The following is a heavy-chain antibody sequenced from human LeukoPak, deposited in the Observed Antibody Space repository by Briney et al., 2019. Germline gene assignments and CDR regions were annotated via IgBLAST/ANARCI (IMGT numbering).Heavy chain of an antibody. J-gene: IGHJ4*02. CDR1: GFTFSAYW. CDR3: ARDRSEYYGSGSYCAY. D-gene: IGHD3-10*01. CDR2: ITNDGSDT. V-gene: IGHV3-74*03. Sequence: GGSLRLSCVTSGFTFSAYWMYWVRQVPGKGLVWVSRITNDGSDTTYADSVKGRFTISRDNAKNTLYLQMNSLRAEDTAVYYCARDRSEYYGSGSYCAYWGQGTLVTVSS.